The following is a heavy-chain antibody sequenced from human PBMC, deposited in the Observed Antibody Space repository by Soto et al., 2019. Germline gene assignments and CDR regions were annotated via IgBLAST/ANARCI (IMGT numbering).Heavy chain of an antibody. D-gene: IGHD6-6*01. CDR2: ISSSSSYI. CDR3: ARAGFILSSSSVY. CDR1: GFTFSSYS. Sequence: GGSLRLSCAASGFTFSSYSMNWVRQAPGKGLEWVSSISSSSSYIYYADSVKGRFTISRDNAKNSLYLQMNSLRAEDTAVYYCARAGFILSSSSVYWGQGTLVTVSS. V-gene: IGHV3-21*01. J-gene: IGHJ4*02.